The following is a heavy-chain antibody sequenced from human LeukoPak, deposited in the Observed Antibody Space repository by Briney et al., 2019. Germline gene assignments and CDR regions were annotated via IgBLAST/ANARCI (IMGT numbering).Heavy chain of an antibody. J-gene: IGHJ4*02. V-gene: IGHV3-21*01. CDR1: GFTFSSYS. CDR2: ISSSSSYI. CDR3: ARDRSDYGDYVIFDY. D-gene: IGHD4-17*01. Sequence: PGGSLRLSCAASGFTFSSYSMNWVRQAPGKGLEWVSSISSSSSYIYYADSVKGRFTISRDNAKNSLYLQMNSLRAEDTAVYYCARDRSDYGDYVIFDYWGQETLVTVSS.